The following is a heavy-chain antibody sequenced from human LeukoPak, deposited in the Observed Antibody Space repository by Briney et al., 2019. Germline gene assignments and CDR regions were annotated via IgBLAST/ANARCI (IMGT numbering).Heavy chain of an antibody. J-gene: IGHJ6*02. CDR3: ASLGVDSSSSVYYYYGMDV. D-gene: IGHD6-6*01. CDR2: IYYSGST. CDR1: GGSVSSGSYY. Sequence: TSETLSLTCTVSGGSVSSGSYYWGWIRQPPGKGLEWIGSIYYSGSTYYNPSLKSRVTISVDTSKNQFSLKLSSVTAADTAVYYCASLGVDSSSSVYYYYGMDVWGQGTTVTVSS. V-gene: IGHV4-39*01.